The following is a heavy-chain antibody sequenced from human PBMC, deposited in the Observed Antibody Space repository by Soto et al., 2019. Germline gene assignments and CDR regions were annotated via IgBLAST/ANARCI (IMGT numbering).Heavy chain of an antibody. D-gene: IGHD6-13*01. CDR3: ASCSIAADYYGMDV. CDR1: GYSFTIYW. CDR2: IDPSDSYT. J-gene: IGHJ6*02. Sequence: PGESLKISCKGSGYSFTIYWISWVRQMPGKGLEWMGRIDPSDSYTNYSPSFQGHVTISADKSISTAYLQWSSLRASDTAMYYCASCSIAADYYGMDVWGQGTTVTVSS. V-gene: IGHV5-10-1*01.